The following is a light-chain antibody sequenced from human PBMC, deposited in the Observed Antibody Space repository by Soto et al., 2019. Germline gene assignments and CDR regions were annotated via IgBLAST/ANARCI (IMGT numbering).Light chain of an antibody. CDR1: QSLLDSDDGNTY. CDR2: TVS. V-gene: IGKV2-40*01. Sequence: DIVITQSPLSLTVTPGEPAYISCRSSQSLLDSDDGNTYLDWYLQKPGQSPQLLIYTVSYRASGVPDRFSGSGSGTDFTLKISRVEAEDVGVYYCMQRIEFPLTFGGGTKVDIK. J-gene: IGKJ4*01. CDR3: MQRIEFPLT.